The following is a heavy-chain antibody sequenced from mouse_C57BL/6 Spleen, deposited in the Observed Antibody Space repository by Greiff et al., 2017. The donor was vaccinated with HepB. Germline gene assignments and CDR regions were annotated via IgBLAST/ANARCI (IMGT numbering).Heavy chain of an antibody. CDR1: GYTFTSYW. CDR2: IHPSDSDT. Sequence: LQQPGAELVKPGASVKVSCKASGYTFTSYWMHWVKQRPGQGLEWIGRIHPSDSDTNYNQKFKGKATLTVDKSSSTAYMQLSSLTSEDSAVYYCAMVNPGGSSSYYFGYWGQGTTLTVSS. V-gene: IGHV1-74*01. D-gene: IGHD1-1*01. J-gene: IGHJ2*01. CDR3: AMVNPGGSSSYYFGY.